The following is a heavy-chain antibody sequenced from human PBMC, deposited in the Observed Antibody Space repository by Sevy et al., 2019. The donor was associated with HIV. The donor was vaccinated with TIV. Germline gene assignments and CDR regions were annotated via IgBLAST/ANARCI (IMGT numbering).Heavy chain of an antibody. D-gene: IGHD3-10*01. CDR2: IYPGDSDT. V-gene: IGHV5-51*01. CDR3: ARSSKVRGVITGMDV. J-gene: IGHJ6*02. Sequence: GESLKISCKGSGYSFTSYWIGWVRQMPGKGLEWMGIIYPGDSDTRYSPSFQGQVTISADKSISTAYLQWSSLKASDTAMDYCARSSKVRGVITGMDVWGQGTTVIVSS. CDR1: GYSFTSYW.